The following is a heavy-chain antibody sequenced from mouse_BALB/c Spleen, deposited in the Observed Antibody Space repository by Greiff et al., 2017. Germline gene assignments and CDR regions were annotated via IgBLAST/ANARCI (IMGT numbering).Heavy chain of an antibody. CDR2: ISYSGST. V-gene: IGHV3-2*02. J-gene: IGHJ3*01. D-gene: IGHD1-2*01. CDR1: GYSITSDYA. CDR3: ARNYGYGFAY. Sequence: EVQLVESGPGLVKPSQSLSLTCTVTGYSITSDYAWNWIRQLPGNKLEWMGYISYSGSTSYNPTLKSRISITRDTSKNQFYLQINSVTTEDTATCYCARNYGYGFAYWGQGTLVTVSA.